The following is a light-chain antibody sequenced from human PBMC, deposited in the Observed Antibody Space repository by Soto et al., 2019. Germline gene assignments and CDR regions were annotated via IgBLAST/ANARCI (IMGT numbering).Light chain of an antibody. Sequence: QSALTQPASVSGSLGQSITISCTGTSSDVGGYKSVSGYQQHPGKGPKLMIYDVSNRPSGVPNRFSGSKSGNTASLTISGLQAEDEADYYCSSFTSSITYVFGTGTKLTVL. CDR3: SSFTSSITYV. CDR1: SSDVGGYKS. J-gene: IGLJ1*01. V-gene: IGLV2-14*01. CDR2: DVS.